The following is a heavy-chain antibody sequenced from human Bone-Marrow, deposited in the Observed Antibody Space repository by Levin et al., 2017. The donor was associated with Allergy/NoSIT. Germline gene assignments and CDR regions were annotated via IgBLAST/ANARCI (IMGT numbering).Heavy chain of an antibody. V-gene: IGHV3-73*01. CDR3: TRHVWSAVQGDSDLFDY. J-gene: IGHJ4*02. Sequence: PLASVKVSCAASGFTFSGSAMHWVRRAAGIGLEWVGRIRSRADNYATAYGASVKGRFTISRDDSKNTAYLQMNSLKTEDTAVYYCTRHVWSAVQGDSDLFDYWGQGTLVIVSS. CDR1: GFTFSGSA. D-gene: IGHD3-10*01. CDR2: IRSRADNYAT.